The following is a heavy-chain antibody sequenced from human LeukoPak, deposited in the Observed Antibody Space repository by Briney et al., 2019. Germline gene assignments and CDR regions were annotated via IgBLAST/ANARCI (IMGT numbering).Heavy chain of an antibody. D-gene: IGHD3-16*01. CDR2: IYREGDT. V-gene: IGHV3-23*03. CDR1: GFRFSSYA. Sequence: PGGSLRLSCAASGFRFSSYAMSWVRQAPGKGLEWVSVIYREGDTYYADSVRGRSTISRDNAENSVYLQMSNLRVEDTAVYYCVRVRDSYDYLFDNWGQGTLVTVTS. J-gene: IGHJ4*02. CDR3: VRVRDSYDYLFDN.